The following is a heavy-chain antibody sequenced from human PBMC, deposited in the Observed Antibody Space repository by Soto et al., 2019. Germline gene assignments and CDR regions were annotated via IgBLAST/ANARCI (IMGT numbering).Heavy chain of an antibody. Sequence: EVQLLESGGGLVQPGGSLRLSCAASGFTFSSYAMSWVRQAPGKGLEWVSAISGSGGSTYYADSVKGQFTISRANSKNTLYLQMNSLRAEDTAVYYCANMVRGVSPYFDYWGQGTLVTVSS. J-gene: IGHJ4*02. V-gene: IGHV3-23*01. CDR1: GFTFSSYA. CDR3: ANMVRGVSPYFDY. CDR2: ISGSGGST. D-gene: IGHD3-10*01.